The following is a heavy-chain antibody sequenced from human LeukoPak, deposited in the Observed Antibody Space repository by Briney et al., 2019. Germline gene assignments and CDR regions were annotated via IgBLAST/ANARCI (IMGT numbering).Heavy chain of an antibody. Sequence: TGGSLRLSCAVSGFTFSSYSMNWVRQAPGKGLEWVSYISSSSSTIYYADSVKGRFTISRDNAKNSLYLQMNSLRAEDTAVYYCAMYSSSWRLYWGQGTLVTVSS. D-gene: IGHD6-13*01. V-gene: IGHV3-48*04. CDR2: ISSSSSTI. CDR1: GFTFSSYS. CDR3: AMYSSSWRLY. J-gene: IGHJ4*02.